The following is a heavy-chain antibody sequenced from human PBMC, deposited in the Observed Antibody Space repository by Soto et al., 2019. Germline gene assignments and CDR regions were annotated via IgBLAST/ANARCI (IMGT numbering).Heavy chain of an antibody. CDR1: VFTFSSYA. D-gene: IGHD4-17*01. Sequence: RRLSGAASVFTFSSYAMSWVRQAPGKGLEWVSAISGSGGSTYYADSVKGRFTISRDNSKNTLYLQMNSLRAEDTAVYYCARAPTTRGYYYGMDVWGQGTTVTVSS. CDR2: ISGSGGST. CDR3: ARAPTTRGYYYGMDV. J-gene: IGHJ6*02. V-gene: IGHV3-23*01.